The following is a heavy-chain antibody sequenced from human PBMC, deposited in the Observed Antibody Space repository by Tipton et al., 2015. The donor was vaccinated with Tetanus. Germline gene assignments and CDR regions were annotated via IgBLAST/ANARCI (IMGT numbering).Heavy chain of an antibody. D-gene: IGHD3-10*01. Sequence: SLRLSCAASGFTFSSYAMSWVRQAPGKGLEWVSGISWNSGSIGYADFVKGRFTISRDNAKNSLYLQMNSLRAEDTALYYCAKDMGDYYGSGSYSNFDYWGQGTLVTVSS. V-gene: IGHV3-9*01. CDR2: ISWNSGSI. CDR1: GFTFSSYA. CDR3: AKDMGDYYGSGSYSNFDY. J-gene: IGHJ4*02.